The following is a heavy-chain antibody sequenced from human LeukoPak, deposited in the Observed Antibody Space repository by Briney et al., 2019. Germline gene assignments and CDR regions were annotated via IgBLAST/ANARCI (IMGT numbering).Heavy chain of an antibody. CDR2: ISSSGTTI. D-gene: IGHD3-10*01. CDR1: GFTFSDYY. V-gene: IGHV3-11*01. CDR3: ASLRGVNR. Sequence: GGSLRLSCAASGFTFSDYYMSWIRQPPGKGLEWVSYISSSGTTIYYADSVRGRFTVSRDNAKNSLYLQMDSLSAEDTAGYYCASLRGVNRWGQGTVVTVSS. J-gene: IGHJ4*02.